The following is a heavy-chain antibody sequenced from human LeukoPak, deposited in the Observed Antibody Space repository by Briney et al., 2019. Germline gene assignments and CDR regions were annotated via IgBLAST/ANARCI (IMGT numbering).Heavy chain of an antibody. CDR2: IYTSGST. D-gene: IGHD2-15*01. Sequence: PSETLSLTCTVSGGSISSYYWSWIRQPAGKGLEWIGRIYTSGSTNYNPSLKSRVTMSVDTSKNQFSLKLSSVTAADTAVYYCARENYCSGSSCYGYFDYWGQGTLVTVSS. V-gene: IGHV4-4*07. J-gene: IGHJ4*02. CDR1: GGSISSYY. CDR3: ARENYCSGSSCYGYFDY.